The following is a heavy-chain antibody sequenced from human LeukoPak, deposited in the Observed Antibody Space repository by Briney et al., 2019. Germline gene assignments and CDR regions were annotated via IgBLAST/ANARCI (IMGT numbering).Heavy chain of an antibody. V-gene: IGHV1-18*01. CDR2: ISGNNDKG. J-gene: IGHJ1*01. CDR1: GYTFTSFG. D-gene: IGHD3-9*01. CDR3: ARAPGTYDILGGLYLRY. Sequence: ASVKVSCKASGYTFTSFGITWVRQAPGQGLEWLGWISGNNDKGDFAQNVQGRITLTADSSTSTAYMELRGLRSDDTAMYYCARAPGTYDILGGLYLRYWGQGTLVAVSS.